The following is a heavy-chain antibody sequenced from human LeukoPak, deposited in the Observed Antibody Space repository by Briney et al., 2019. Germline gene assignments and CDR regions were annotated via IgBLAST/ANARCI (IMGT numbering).Heavy chain of an antibody. CDR2: IYYSGST. J-gene: IGHJ5*02. V-gene: IGHV4-59*12. CDR1: GGSISSYY. CDR3: AREIDSSGYSNWFDP. Sequence: SETLSLTCTVSGGSISSYYWSWIRQPPGKGLEWIGYIYYSGSTNYNPSLKSRVTISVDTSKNQFSLKLSSVTVADTAVYYCAREIDSSGYSNWFDPWGQGTLVTVSS. D-gene: IGHD3-22*01.